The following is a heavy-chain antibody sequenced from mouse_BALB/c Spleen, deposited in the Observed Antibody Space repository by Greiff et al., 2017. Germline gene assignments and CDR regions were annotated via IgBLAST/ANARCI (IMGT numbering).Heavy chain of an antibody. CDR2: INPSTGYT. CDR3: ARGDGYWGGYAMDY. J-gene: IGHJ4*01. CDR1: GYTFTSYW. V-gene: IGHV1-7*01. D-gene: IGHD2-3*01. Sequence: QVQLQQSGAELAKPGASVKMSCKASGYTFTSYWMHWVKQRPGQGLEWIGYINPSTGYTEYNQKFKDKATLTADKSSSTAYMQLSSLTSEDSAVYYCARGDGYWGGYAMDYWGQGTSVTVSS.